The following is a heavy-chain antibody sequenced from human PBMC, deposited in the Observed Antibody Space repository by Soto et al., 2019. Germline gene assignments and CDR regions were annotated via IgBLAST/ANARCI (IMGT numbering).Heavy chain of an antibody. CDR1: GFTFSSYA. CDR3: ARGCNYDSSGYYYGGCYFDY. V-gene: IGHV3-30-3*01. J-gene: IGHJ4*02. Sequence: PGGSLRLSCAASGFTFSSYAMHWVRQAPGKGLEWVAVISYDGSNKYYADSVKGRLTISRDNSKNTLYLQMNSLRAEDTAVYYCARGCNYDSSGYYYGGCYFDYWGQGTLVTVSS. D-gene: IGHD3-22*01. CDR2: ISYDGSNK.